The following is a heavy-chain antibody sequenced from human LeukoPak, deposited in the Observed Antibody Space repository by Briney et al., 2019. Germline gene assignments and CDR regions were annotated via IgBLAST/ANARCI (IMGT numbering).Heavy chain of an antibody. Sequence: SETLSLTCTVSGGSISGSYWSWIRQPPGKGLEWIGNISYSGTTNYNPSLKSRVTISVDTSKSQFSLRLTSVTAADTAVYYCARDSRSSPSYYYYGMDVWGQGTTVTVS. V-gene: IGHV4-59*01. D-gene: IGHD6-13*01. CDR1: GGSISGSY. J-gene: IGHJ6*02. CDR2: ISYSGTT. CDR3: ARDSRSSPSYYYYGMDV.